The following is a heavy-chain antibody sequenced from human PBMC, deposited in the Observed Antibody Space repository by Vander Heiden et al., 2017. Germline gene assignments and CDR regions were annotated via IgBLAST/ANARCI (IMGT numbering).Heavy chain of an antibody. D-gene: IGHD2-2*01. V-gene: IGHV3-33*01. CDR1: GFTFSSYG. CDR2: IWYDGSNK. J-gene: IGHJ6*02. CDR3: ARDKGYQLLYYYYYGMDV. Sequence: QVQLVESGGGVVQPGRSLRLCCAASGFTFSSYGMHWVRQAPGKGLEWVAVIWYDGSNKYYADSVKGRFTISRDNSKNTLYLQMNSLRAEDTAVYYCARDKGYQLLYYYYYGMDVWGQGTTVTVSS.